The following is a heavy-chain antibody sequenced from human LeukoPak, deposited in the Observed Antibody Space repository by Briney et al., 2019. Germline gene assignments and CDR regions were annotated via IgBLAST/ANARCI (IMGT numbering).Heavy chain of an antibody. Sequence: SETLSLTCTVSGYSISSAYYWGWIRQPPGKGLEWIGSVSHRGSTYYKASLKSRVTISVDTFKNQFSLRLSSVTAADTAVYYCARADYDILTGYYENEYYFDYWGQGTLVTVSS. CDR2: VSHRGST. CDR3: ARADYDILTGYYENEYYFDY. J-gene: IGHJ4*02. V-gene: IGHV4-38-2*02. D-gene: IGHD3-9*01. CDR1: GYSISSAYY.